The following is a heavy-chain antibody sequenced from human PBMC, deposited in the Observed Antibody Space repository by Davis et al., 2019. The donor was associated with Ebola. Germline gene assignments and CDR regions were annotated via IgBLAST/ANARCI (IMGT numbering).Heavy chain of an antibody. V-gene: IGHV1-69*10. D-gene: IGHD3-10*01. Sequence: AASVKVSCKTSGGTFSNHAISWVRQAPGQGLEWMGGIIPLLGIPKYVQKFQGRVTFTADKSTSTAYLELSSLRSEDTAVYYCAIAASGNFYFDYWGQGSLVTVSS. CDR1: GGTFSNHA. CDR3: AIAASGNFYFDY. J-gene: IGHJ4*02. CDR2: IIPLLGIP.